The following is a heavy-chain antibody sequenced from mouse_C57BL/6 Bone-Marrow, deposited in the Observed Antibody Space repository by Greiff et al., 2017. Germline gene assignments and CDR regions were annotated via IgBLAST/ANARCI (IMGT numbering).Heavy chain of an antibody. V-gene: IGHV1-53*01. D-gene: IGHD4-1*01. Sequence: QVQLQQPGTELVKPGASVKVSCKASGYTFTSYWMHWVKQRPGQGLEWIGNINPSNGGTNYNEKFKSKATLTVDKSSSTAYMQLSSLTSEDSAVYYCARSGKTGTFWYFDVWGTGTTVTVSS. CDR3: ARSGKTGTFWYFDV. CDR1: GYTFTSYW. CDR2: INPSNGGT. J-gene: IGHJ1*03.